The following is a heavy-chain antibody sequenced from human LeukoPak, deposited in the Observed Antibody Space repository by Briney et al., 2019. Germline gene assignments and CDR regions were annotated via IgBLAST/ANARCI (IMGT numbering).Heavy chain of an antibody. CDR1: VFTLTNFD. CDR2: MNSNTGNT. V-gene: IGHV1-8*01. Sequence: ASVTVSLKSSVFTLTNFDINWVRQATGQGLEWMGWMNSNTGNTGYAQEFQGRVTITRDTSIGTAYMELTNLRSEDTAVYYCARGRRGSSGPWSWYLDLWGRGTLVTASS. D-gene: IGHD3-22*01. J-gene: IGHJ2*01. CDR3: ARGRRGSSGPWSWYLDL.